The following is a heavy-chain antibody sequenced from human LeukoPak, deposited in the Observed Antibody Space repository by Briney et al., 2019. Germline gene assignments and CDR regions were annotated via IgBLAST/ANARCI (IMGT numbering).Heavy chain of an antibody. D-gene: IGHD5-12*01. V-gene: IGHV3-30*18. Sequence: GGSLRLSCAASGFTFSSYGMHWVRQAPGKGLEGVAVISYDGSNKYYADSVKGRFTISRDNSKNTLYLQMNSLRAEDTAVCYCAKDSKGYDHPFDPWGQGTLVTVSS. J-gene: IGHJ5*02. CDR1: GFTFSSYG. CDR2: ISYDGSNK. CDR3: AKDSKGYDHPFDP.